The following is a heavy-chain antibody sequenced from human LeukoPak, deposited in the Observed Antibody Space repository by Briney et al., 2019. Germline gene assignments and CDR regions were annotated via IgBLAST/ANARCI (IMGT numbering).Heavy chain of an antibody. Sequence: PGRAVSLSCPASVCTFSSYVMHGVRQAPCRGLEGVAVIWYDGRKKYYADSVKDRFTISRDNSKNTLYLQMNSLRAEDTAVYYCARDGSGYYLLTFFTDYWGQGTLGTVSS. V-gene: IGHV3-33*01. CDR1: VCTFSSYV. CDR3: ARDGSGYYLLTFFTDY. J-gene: IGHJ4*02. CDR2: IWYDGRKK. D-gene: IGHD3-22*01.